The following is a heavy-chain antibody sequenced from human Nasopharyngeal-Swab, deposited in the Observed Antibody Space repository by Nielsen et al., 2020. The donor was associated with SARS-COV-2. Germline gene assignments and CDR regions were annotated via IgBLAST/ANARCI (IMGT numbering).Heavy chain of an antibody. CDR1: GGSFSGHQ. CDR3: ARGAESTTPHYVHYGLDV. V-gene: IGHV4-34*01. D-gene: IGHD4-17*01. CDR2: ISESGSA. J-gene: IGHJ6*02. Sequence: SQTLSLTCAVHGGSFSGHQWNWLRHSPETGLEWIGEISESGSASFKPSLKGRVTISLDTSKIQFSLKMTPLTAADTAVYYCARGAESTTPHYVHYGLDVWGQGTTVTVSS.